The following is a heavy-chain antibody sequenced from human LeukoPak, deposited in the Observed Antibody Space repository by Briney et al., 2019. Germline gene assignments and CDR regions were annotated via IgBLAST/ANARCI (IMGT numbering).Heavy chain of an antibody. J-gene: IGHJ4*02. CDR2: ISMSGGVI. CDR1: GFTFSDYE. D-gene: IGHD3-16*01. V-gene: IGHV3-48*03. CDR3: ARDGGRTASGFRPHYFDY. Sequence: GGSLRLSCAASGFTFSDYEMIWVRQAPGKGLEWVSDISMSGGVIHYADSVKGRFTISRDNAKNSLYLQMNSLRAVDTAVYYCARDGGRTASGFRPHYFDYWGQGALVIVSS.